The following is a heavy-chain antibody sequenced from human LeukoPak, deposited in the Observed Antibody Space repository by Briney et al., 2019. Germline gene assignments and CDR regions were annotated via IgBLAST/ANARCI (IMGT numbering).Heavy chain of an antibody. CDR3: ARHNSLGGRNPVYYYYGMDV. D-gene: IGHD3-16*01. J-gene: IGHJ6*02. Sequence: PSETLSLTCTVSGGSISSSSYYWGWIRQPPGKGLEWIGSIYYSGSTYYNPSLKSRVTISVDTSKNQLSLKLSSVTAADTAVYYCARHNSLGGRNPVYYYYGMDVWGQGTTVTVSS. V-gene: IGHV4-39*01. CDR2: IYYSGST. CDR1: GGSISSSSYY.